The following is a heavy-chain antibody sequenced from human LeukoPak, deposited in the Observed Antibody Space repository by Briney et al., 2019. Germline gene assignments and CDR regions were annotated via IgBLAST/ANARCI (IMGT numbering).Heavy chain of an antibody. J-gene: IGHJ4*02. CDR2: ISYDGSNK. CDR3: AKSHSSSWTLHDY. Sequence: GGSLRLSCAASGFTFSDYYMSWIRQAPGKGLEWVAVISYDGSNKYYADSVKGRFTISRDNSKNTLYLQMNSLRAEDTAVYYCAKSHSSSWTLHDYWGQGTLVTVSS. D-gene: IGHD6-13*01. CDR1: GFTFSDYY. V-gene: IGHV3-30*18.